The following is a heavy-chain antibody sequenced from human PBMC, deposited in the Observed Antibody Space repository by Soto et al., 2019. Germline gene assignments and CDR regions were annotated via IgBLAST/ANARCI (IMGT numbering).Heavy chain of an antibody. CDR2: IYYSGST. CDR3: AREVRYDFWSGYGYYGMDV. J-gene: IGHJ6*02. CDR1: GGSISSSSYY. Sequence: SETLSLTCTVSGGSISSSSYYWGWIRQPPGKGLEWIGSIYYSGSTYYNPSLKSRVTISVDTSKNQFSLKLSSVTAADTAVYYCAREVRYDFWSGYGYYGMDVWGQGTTVTVSS. V-gene: IGHV4-39*07. D-gene: IGHD3-3*01.